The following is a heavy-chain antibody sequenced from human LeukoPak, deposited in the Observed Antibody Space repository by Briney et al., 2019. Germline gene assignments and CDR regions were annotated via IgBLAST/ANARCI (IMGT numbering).Heavy chain of an antibody. Sequence: PGGTLRLSCAASGFTFSSYGMSRVRQAPGKGLEWVSTISGSGGSTYYADSVKGRFTISRDNSKNTLYLQMNSLRAEDTAVYYCAKIPAHSRLGWYFDLWGRGTLVTVSS. CDR2: ISGSGGST. D-gene: IGHD2-2*02. V-gene: IGHV3-23*01. J-gene: IGHJ2*01. CDR3: AKIPAHSRLGWYFDL. CDR1: GFTFSSYG.